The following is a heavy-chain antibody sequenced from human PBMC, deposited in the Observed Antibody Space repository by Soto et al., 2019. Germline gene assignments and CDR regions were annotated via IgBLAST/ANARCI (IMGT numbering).Heavy chain of an antibody. CDR1: GYTFTSYG. CDR2: ISAYNGNT. D-gene: IGHD6-13*01. Sequence: ASVKVSCKASGYTFTSYGISWVRRAPGQGLGWMGWISAYNGNTNYAQKLQGRVTMTTDTSTSTAYMELRSLRSDDTAVYYCARENWAAAGKRGMDVWGQGTTVTVSS. J-gene: IGHJ6*02. V-gene: IGHV1-18*04. CDR3: ARENWAAAGKRGMDV.